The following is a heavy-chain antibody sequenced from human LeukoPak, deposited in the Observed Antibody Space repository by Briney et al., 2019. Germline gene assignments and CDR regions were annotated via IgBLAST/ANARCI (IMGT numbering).Heavy chain of an antibody. CDR2: IYYSGST. CDR1: VGSISSYH. J-gene: IGHJ3*02. V-gene: IGHV4-59*01. D-gene: IGHD3-22*01. CDR3: ARARNYYDSSDYYYEGDAFDI. Sequence: PSQTLSLTCTVSVGSISSYHWSWIRQPRGKGLECIGYIYYSGSTHYNPSLKSRVTISVDTSKNQFSLKLSSVTAADTAVYFCARARNYYDSSDYYYEGDAFDIWGQGTMVTVSS.